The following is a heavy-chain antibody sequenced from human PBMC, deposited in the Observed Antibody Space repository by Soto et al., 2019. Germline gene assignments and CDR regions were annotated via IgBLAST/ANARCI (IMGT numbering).Heavy chain of an antibody. CDR3: ARGREWLRSARFDY. CDR2: INHSGST. Sequence: SETLSLTCAVYGGSFSGYYWSWIRQPPGEGLEWIGEINHSGSTNYNPSLKSRVTISVDTSKNQFSLKLSSVTAADTAVYYCARGREWLRSARFDYWGQGTLVTVSS. D-gene: IGHD5-12*01. V-gene: IGHV4-34*01. CDR1: GGSFSGYY. J-gene: IGHJ4*02.